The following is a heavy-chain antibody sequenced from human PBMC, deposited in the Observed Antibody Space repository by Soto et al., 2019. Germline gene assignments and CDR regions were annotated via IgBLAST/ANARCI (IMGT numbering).Heavy chain of an antibody. CDR2: ISGSGGRT. V-gene: IGHV3-23*01. CDR1: GFPCSSYA. Sequence: PGGSLRLSCLASGFPCSSYAMSWFHQTPGKGLEWVSGISGSGGRTYYADSVKGRFTISRDNSNNTLSLQMHILRDEDTAVYFCAKGGYYSLFDIWGQGTMVTVSS. D-gene: IGHD3-16*01. J-gene: IGHJ3*02. CDR3: AKGGYYSLFDI.